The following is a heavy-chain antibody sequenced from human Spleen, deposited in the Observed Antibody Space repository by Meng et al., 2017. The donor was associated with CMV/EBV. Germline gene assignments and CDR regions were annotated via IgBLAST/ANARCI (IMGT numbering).Heavy chain of an antibody. CDR3: ARALDHDYHDYYFDL. CDR2: IYIDGST. J-gene: IGHJ4*02. CDR1: GFIVSSDN. Sequence: GGSLRLSCAASGFIVSSDNMNWVRQAPGKGLEWVSIIYIDGSTSYAASVKGRFTISRDISKNTLSLQMNSLRAEDTAIYYCARALDHDYHDYYFDLWGQGTPVTVSS. D-gene: IGHD4-17*01. V-gene: IGHV3-53*01.